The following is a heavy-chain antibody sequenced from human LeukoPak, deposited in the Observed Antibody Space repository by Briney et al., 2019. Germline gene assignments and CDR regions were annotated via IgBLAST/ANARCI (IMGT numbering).Heavy chain of an antibody. J-gene: IGHJ4*02. V-gene: IGHV1-18*01. CDR2: ISAYNGNT. CDR1: GYTFTSYG. CDR3: ALEVYYSDNSAFDY. D-gene: IGHD3-22*01. Sequence: ASVKVSCKPSGYTFTSYGISWVRQAPGQGLEWMGWISAYNGNTNYAQKLQGRVTLTTDTSTTTAYMELRSLRSDDTAVYYCALEVYYSDNSAFDYWGQGTLVTVSS.